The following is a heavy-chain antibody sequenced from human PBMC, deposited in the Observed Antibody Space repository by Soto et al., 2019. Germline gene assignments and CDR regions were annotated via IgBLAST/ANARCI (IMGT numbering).Heavy chain of an antibody. CDR2: MRSKANGYAT. CDR3: ARSTGTGSDY. Sequence: GGSLRLSCAASGFTFSDSGMHWVRQASGKGLEWVGRMRSKANGYATAYAASVKGRFTVSRDDSKNTVYLQMNRLKIEDTAVYYCARSTGTGSDYWGQGTLVTVSS. D-gene: IGHD1-1*01. V-gene: IGHV3-73*01. CDR1: GFTFSDSG. J-gene: IGHJ4*02.